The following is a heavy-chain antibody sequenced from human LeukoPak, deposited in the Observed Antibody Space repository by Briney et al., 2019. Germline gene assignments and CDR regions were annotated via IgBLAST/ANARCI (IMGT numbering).Heavy chain of an antibody. J-gene: IGHJ6*02. CDR2: INPNSGGT. V-gene: IGHV1-2*02. CDR1: GYTFTGYY. CDR3: AGPLWAGYCSSTSCYTEWDV. D-gene: IGHD2-2*02. Sequence: ASVKVSCKASGYTFTGYYMHWVRQAPGQGLEWMGWINPNSGGTNYAQKFQGRVTITADKSTSTAYMELSSLRSEDTAVYYCAGPLWAGYCSSTSCYTEWDVWGQGTTVTVSS.